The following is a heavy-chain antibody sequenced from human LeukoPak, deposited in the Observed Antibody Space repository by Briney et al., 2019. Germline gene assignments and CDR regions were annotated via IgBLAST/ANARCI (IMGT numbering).Heavy chain of an antibody. CDR2: ISSSSSYI. V-gene: IGHV3-21*01. CDR1: GVTLSSYA. CDR3: ARDQDIVVVPAARRGDWFDP. D-gene: IGHD2-2*01. J-gene: IGHJ5*02. Sequence: GGSLRLSCAASGVTLSSYAMSWVRQAPGKGLEWVSSISSSSSYIYYADSVKGRFTISRDNAKNSLYLQMNSLRAEDTAVYYCARDQDIVVVPAARRGDWFDPWGQGTLVTVSS.